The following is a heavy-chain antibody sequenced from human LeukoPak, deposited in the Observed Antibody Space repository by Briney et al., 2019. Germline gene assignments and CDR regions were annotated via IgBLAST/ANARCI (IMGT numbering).Heavy chain of an antibody. CDR1: GYTFTSYY. D-gene: IGHD3-9*01. V-gene: IGHV1-46*01. CDR2: INPSGGST. J-gene: IGHJ3*02. CDR3: ARERGDILTGFHAFDI. Sequence: ASVKVSCKASGYTFTSYYMHWVRQAPGQGLEWMGIINPSGGSTSYAQKFQGRVTMTRDTSTSTAYMELSSLRSEDTAVYYCARERGDILTGFHAFDIWGQGTMVTVSS.